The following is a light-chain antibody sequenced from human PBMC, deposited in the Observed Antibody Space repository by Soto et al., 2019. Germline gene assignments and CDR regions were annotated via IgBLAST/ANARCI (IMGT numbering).Light chain of an antibody. J-gene: IGLJ3*02. CDR3: SSYTSSSTHGV. V-gene: IGLV2-14*01. CDR2: EVS. CDR1: SSDVGGYNY. Sequence: QSALTQPASVSGSPGQSITISCTGTSSDVGGYNYVSWYQQHPGKAPKLMIYEVSNRPSGVSNRFSGSKSGNTASLTISGRLAEDEADYYCSSYTSSSTHGVFGGGTKLTLL.